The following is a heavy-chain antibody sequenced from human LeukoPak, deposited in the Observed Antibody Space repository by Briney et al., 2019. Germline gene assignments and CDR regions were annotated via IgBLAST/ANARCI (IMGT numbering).Heavy chain of an antibody. J-gene: IGHJ4*02. CDR1: GASITGYY. D-gene: IGHD2-15*01. V-gene: IGHV4-59*01. CDR3: ARYTRIPDY. CDR2: IYYTGDT. Sequence: PSETLSLTCTVSGASITGYYWTWIRQPPGKGLECVGYIYYTGDTNYNPSLKSGVTMSLDTSKSQFSLKLTSVTAADTAIYYCARYTRIPDYWGRGTLVTVTS.